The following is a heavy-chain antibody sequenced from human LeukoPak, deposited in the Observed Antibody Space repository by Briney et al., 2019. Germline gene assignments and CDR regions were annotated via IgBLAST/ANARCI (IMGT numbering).Heavy chain of an antibody. J-gene: IGHJ4*02. CDR3: ARGLFGGFAAAPFDH. D-gene: IGHD2-2*01. Sequence: SVKVSCKASGGTFANYAVSWVREAPGLGLEWMGRIIPMLGKTNSAQKFQDRVTITADTSTGTAYMELTNLRSDDTAVYFCARGLFGGFAAAPFDHWGQGTLVTVS. CDR1: GGTFANYA. V-gene: IGHV1-69*04. CDR2: IIPMLGKT.